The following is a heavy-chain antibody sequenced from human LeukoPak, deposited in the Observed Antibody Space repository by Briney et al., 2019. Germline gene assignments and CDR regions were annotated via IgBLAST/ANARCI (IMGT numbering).Heavy chain of an antibody. J-gene: IGHJ6*02. CDR3: ARDQGHSSSWFRDYYYYYGMDV. CDR1: GYTFTSYA. CDR2: INAGNGNT. D-gene: IGHD6-13*01. V-gene: IGHV1-3*01. Sequence: ASVKVSCKASGYTFTSYAMHWVRQAPGQRLEWMGWINAGNGNTKYSQKFQGRVTITRDTSASTAYMELSSLRSEDTAVYYCARDQGHSSSWFRDYYYYYGMDVWGRGTTVTVSS.